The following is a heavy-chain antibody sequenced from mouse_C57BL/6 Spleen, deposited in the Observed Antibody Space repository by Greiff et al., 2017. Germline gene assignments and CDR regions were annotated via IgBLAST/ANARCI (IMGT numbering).Heavy chain of an antibody. V-gene: IGHV5-9-1*02. D-gene: IGHD1-1*01. CDR1: GFTFSSYA. CDR2: ISSGGDYI. CDR3: TRKDYGTSFAY. Sequence: EVKVVESGEGLVKPGGSLKLSCAASGFTFSSYAMSWVRQTPEKRLEWVAYISSGGDYIYYADTVKGRFTISRDNARNTLYLQMSSLKSEDTAMCYCTRKDYGTSFAYWGQGTLVTVSA. J-gene: IGHJ3*01.